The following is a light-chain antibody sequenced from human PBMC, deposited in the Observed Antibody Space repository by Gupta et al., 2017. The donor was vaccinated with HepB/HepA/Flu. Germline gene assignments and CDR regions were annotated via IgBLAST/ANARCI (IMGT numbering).Light chain of an antibody. CDR2: KIS. J-gene: IGKJ2*04. Sequence: DIVMTQSPLFLPVTLGQPASISCRSSQSLVNRDGNTYLTWLQQRPGQPPRLLIYKISKRFAGVTDRFSGSGAGRDFTRHSSRVEAEDVGVYYCMQDTPLRSFGQGTKLELK. V-gene: IGKV2-24*01. CDR1: QSLVNRDGNTY. CDR3: MQDTPLRS.